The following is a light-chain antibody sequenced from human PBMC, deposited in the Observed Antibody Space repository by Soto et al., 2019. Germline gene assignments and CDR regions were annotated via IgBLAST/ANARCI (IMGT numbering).Light chain of an antibody. CDR2: GAS. CDR3: QQYNNWPLT. V-gene: IGKV3-15*01. J-gene: IGKJ1*01. CDR1: QSVSSN. Sequence: EIVMTQSPSTLSVSPGARATLSCSASQSVSSNLAWYQQKPGQAPRLLIYGASTRATGIPARFSGSGSGTEFTLTISSLQSEDFAVYYCQQYNNWPLTFGQGTKVEIK.